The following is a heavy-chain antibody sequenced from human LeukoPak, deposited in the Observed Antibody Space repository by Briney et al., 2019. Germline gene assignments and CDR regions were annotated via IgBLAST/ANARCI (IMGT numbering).Heavy chain of an antibody. CDR3: ARARFWGFHYGMDV. V-gene: IGHV4-59*08. CDR2: IYYSGST. J-gene: IGHJ6*02. Sequence: SETLSLTCTVSGGSISSYYWSWIRQPPGKGLEWIGYIYYSGSTNYNPSLKSRVTISVDTSKNQFSLKLSSVTAADTAVYYCARARFWGFHYGMDVWGQGTAVTVSS. D-gene: IGHD3-16*01. CDR1: GGSISSYY.